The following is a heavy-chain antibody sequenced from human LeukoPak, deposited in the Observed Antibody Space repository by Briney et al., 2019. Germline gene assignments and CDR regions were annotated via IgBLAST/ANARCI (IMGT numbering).Heavy chain of an antibody. CDR2: IYYSGST. Sequence: SETLSLTCTVSGGSISGFYWSWIRQPPGKGLEWIGYIYYSGSTNYNPSLKSRVTILVDTSKNQFSLKLSSVTAADTAVYYCARTTEAHSWRTRYYDYYMDVWGKGTTVTVSS. J-gene: IGHJ6*03. V-gene: IGHV4-59*01. CDR3: ARTTEAHSWRTRYYDYYMDV. CDR1: GGSISGFY. D-gene: IGHD6-13*01.